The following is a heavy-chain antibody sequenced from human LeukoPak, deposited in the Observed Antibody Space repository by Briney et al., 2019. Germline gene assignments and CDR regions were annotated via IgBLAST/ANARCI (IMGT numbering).Heavy chain of an antibody. CDR1: GGSISSDNYF. D-gene: IGHD2-21*02. CDR3: ARQKLVVVTAGFDY. J-gene: IGHJ4*02. V-gene: IGHV4-61*02. Sequence: PSQTLSLTCTVSGGSISSDNYFWNWIRQPAGKGLEWIGRIFPSGNTNYNPSLKSLVTISVDSSKNQFSLKLSSLTAADTAVYYCARQKLVVVTAGFDYWGQGTLVTVSS. CDR2: IFPSGNT.